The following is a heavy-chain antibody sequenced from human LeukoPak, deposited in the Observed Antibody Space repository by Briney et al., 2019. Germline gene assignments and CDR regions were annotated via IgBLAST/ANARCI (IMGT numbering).Heavy chain of an antibody. CDR3: ARGESQFDY. V-gene: IGHV3-66*01. CDR1: GFIVSTNY. Sequence: PGGSLRLSCAASGFIVSTNYMSWVRQAPGKGLEWVSVIYSGGYTKYADSVKGRFTISRDNSKNTLYLQMNSLRAEDTALYYCARGESQFDYWGQGTLVTVSS. J-gene: IGHJ4*02. CDR2: IYSGGYT.